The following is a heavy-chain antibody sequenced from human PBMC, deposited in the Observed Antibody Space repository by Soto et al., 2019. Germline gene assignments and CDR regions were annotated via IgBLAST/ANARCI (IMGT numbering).Heavy chain of an antibody. CDR2: IIPILGLA. J-gene: IGHJ6*02. D-gene: IGHD6-13*01. V-gene: IGHV1-69*02. CDR3: AIMSAGGPDLLYSGMDV. Sequence: QVQLVQSGAEVKKPGSSVKVSCKASGGTFSSYTVSWVRQAPGQGLEWMGRIIPILGLAYYSQKFQGRVTITADKSTGTAYMELSSLRSEDTALYYGAIMSAGGPDLLYSGMDVWGQGTTVTVSS. CDR1: GGTFSSYT.